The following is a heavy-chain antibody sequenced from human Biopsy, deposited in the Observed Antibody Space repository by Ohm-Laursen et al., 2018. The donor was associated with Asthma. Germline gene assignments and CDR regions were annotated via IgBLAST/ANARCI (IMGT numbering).Heavy chain of an antibody. CDR2: IFFDGSNK. CDR1: GFTFHNYV. Sequence: LTLSCTASGFTFHNYVMHWVRQAPGKGLEWVAGIFFDGSNKYYADSVKGRFTISRDKSDNTLYLQMNSLTTEDTAVYHCAKDERAYYGSDSKYMQPVPLGDWGQGTVVIVSA. V-gene: IGHV3-30-3*01. CDR3: AKDERAYYGSDSKYMQPVPLGD. D-gene: IGHD2-21*01. J-gene: IGHJ4*02.